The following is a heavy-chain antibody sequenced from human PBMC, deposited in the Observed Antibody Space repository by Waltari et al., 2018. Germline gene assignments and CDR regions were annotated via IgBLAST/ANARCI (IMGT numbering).Heavy chain of an antibody. CDR3: ARGQYCSGGSCYLFDY. Sequence: QVQLQESGPGLVKPSETLSLTCTVSGGSISTYYWSWIRRPAGKGLEWIGRIYTSGSTNYNPSLKSRVTISVDKSKNQFSLKLSSVTAADTAVYYCARGQYCSGGSCYLFDYWGQGTLVTVSS. CDR2: IYTSGST. CDR1: GGSISTYY. V-gene: IGHV4-4*07. D-gene: IGHD2-15*01. J-gene: IGHJ4*02.